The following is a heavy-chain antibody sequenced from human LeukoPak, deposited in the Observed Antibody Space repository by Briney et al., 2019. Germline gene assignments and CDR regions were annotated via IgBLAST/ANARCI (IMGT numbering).Heavy chain of an antibody. CDR1: GFTFSSYW. D-gene: IGHD1-26*01. J-gene: IGHJ3*02. CDR2: IKQDGSEK. CDR3: ARGVIGGALDAFDI. Sequence: LTAGSLRLSCAASGFTFSSYWMSWVRQAPGKGLEWVANIKQDGSEKYYEDSVKGRFTISSDNAKNSLYLQMNSLRAEDTAVYYCARGVIGGALDAFDIWGQGTMVTVSS. V-gene: IGHV3-7*01.